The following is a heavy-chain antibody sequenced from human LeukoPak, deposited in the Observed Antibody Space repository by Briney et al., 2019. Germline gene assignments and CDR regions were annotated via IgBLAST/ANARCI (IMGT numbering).Heavy chain of an antibody. D-gene: IGHD3-10*01. CDR1: GFSRNDIGVG. CDR2: TYWNNDK. J-gene: IGHJ4*02. V-gene: IGHV2-5*01. CDR3: AHKRGGSGRYTM. Sequence: ESGPTLVNPTQTLTLTCSFSGFSRNDIGVGVAWIRQPPGKALEWLAVTYWNNDKSYSPSLKSRLTIARDTSKSQVVLSMTNMDPVDTATYFCAHKRGGSGRYTMWGQGTLVTVSS.